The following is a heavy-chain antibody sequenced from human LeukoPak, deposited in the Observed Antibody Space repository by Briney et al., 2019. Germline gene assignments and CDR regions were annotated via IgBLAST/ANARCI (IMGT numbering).Heavy chain of an antibody. D-gene: IGHD5-18*01. J-gene: IGHJ3*02. Sequence: GSLRLSCAVSGFTFSSDWMIWVRQAPGKGLEWIGSIYYSGSTYYNPSLKSRVTISVDTSKNQFSLKLSSVTAADTAVYYCARYRGYSYGYSGESAFDIWGQGTMVTVSS. V-gene: IGHV4-39*07. CDR2: IYYSGST. CDR1: GFTFSSDWM. CDR3: ARYRGYSYGYSGESAFDI.